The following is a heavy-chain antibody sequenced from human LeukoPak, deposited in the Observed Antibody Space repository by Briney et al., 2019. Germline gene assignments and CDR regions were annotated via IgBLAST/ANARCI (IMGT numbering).Heavy chain of an antibody. CDR3: AKGHYYGSGSLDY. Sequence: GGSLRLSCAASGFTFSGYGMSWVRQAPGKGLEWVSAIGGRDGSTYYADSVKGRFTISRDNSKNTLYVQMNSLRAEDTAVYYCAKGHYYGSGSLDYWGQGTLVTVSS. D-gene: IGHD3-10*01. V-gene: IGHV3-23*01. CDR2: IGGRDGST. CDR1: GFTFSGYG. J-gene: IGHJ4*02.